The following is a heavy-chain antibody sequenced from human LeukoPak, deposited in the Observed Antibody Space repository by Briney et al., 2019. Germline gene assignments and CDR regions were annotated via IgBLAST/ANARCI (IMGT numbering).Heavy chain of an antibody. V-gene: IGHV3-7*01. J-gene: IGHJ4*02. Sequence: GGSLRLSCAASGFTFSSYWMSWVRQAPGKGLEWVANINKDGGEKYYVDSVKGRFTISRDNSKNTLYLQMNSLRAEDTAVYYCARRSARRRGGDIDYWGQGTLSPSPQ. CDR3: ARRSARRRGGDIDY. CDR1: GFTFSSYW. CDR2: INKDGGEK. D-gene: IGHD6-6*01.